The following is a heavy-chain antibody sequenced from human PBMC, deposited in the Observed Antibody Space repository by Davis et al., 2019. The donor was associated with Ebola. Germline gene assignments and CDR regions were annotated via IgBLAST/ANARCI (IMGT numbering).Heavy chain of an antibody. V-gene: IGHV4-34*01. CDR1: GGSFSGYY. Sequence: SETLSLTCAVYGGSFSGYYWSWIRQPPGKGLEWIGYIYYSGSTKYNPSLKSRVTISVDTSKNQFSLKLSSVTAADTAVYYCARGLTYYYDSSGYYWGQGTLVTVSS. CDR2: IYYSGST. D-gene: IGHD3-22*01. CDR3: ARGLTYYYDSSGYY. J-gene: IGHJ4*02.